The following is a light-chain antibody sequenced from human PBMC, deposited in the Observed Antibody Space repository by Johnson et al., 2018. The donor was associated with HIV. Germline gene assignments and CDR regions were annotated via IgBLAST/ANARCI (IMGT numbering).Light chain of an antibody. V-gene: IGLV1-51*02. Sequence: QSVLTQSPSVSAAPGQKVTISCSGSSSNIGNNYISWYQQFPGTAPTLLIYENNKRPSGLPDRFSGSKSGPSATLDITGLQTGDEADYYCGTWDNSLSAGGVFGTGTKVTVL. CDR2: ENN. J-gene: IGLJ1*01. CDR3: GTWDNSLSAGGV. CDR1: SSNIGNNY.